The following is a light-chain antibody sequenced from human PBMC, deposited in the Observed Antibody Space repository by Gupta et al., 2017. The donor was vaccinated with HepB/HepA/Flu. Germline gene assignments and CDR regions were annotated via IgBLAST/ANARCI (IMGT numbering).Light chain of an antibody. V-gene: IGKV4-1*01. Sequence: DIVMTQSPESLAVSLGERATINCKASQGVLKSCNNENCLAWYQQKPGQPPKLLIYWTSTRESGVPDRFSGSGSGTNFTLTISSLQAEDVATYYCHQFYNSLFTFGPGTTVNI. CDR3: HQFYNSLFT. CDR1: QGVLKSCNNENC. CDR2: WTS. J-gene: IGKJ3*01.